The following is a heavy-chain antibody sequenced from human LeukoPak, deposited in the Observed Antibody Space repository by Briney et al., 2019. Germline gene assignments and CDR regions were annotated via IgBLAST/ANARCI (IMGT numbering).Heavy chain of an antibody. CDR1: GFTVSSNY. V-gene: IGHV3-66*02. Sequence: GGSLRLSCAASGFTVSSNYMSWVRQAPGKGLEWVSVIYSGGSTYYADSVKGRFTISRDNSKNTLYLQMNSLRAEDTAVYYRARGYYDYGDYGGYWGQGTLVTVSS. D-gene: IGHD4-17*01. CDR2: IYSGGST. CDR3: ARGYYDYGDYGGY. J-gene: IGHJ4*02.